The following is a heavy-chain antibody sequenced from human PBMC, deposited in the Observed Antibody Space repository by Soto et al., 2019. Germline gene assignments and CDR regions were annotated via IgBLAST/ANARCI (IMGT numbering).Heavy chain of an antibody. CDR3: ARDYPITLFCSGGSCYENWFDP. J-gene: IGHJ5*02. D-gene: IGHD2-15*01. V-gene: IGHV3-7*01. CDR2: IKQDGSEK. Sequence: ESGGGLVQPGGSLRLSCAASGFTFSSYWMSWVRQAPGKGLEWVANIKQDGSEKYYVDSVKGRFTISRDNAKNSLYLQMNSLRAEDTAVYYCARDYPITLFCSGGSCYENWFDPWGQGTLVTVSS. CDR1: GFTFSSYW.